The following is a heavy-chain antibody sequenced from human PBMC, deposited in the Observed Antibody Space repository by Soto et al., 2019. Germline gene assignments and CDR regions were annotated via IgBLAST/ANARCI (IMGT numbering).Heavy chain of an antibody. J-gene: IGHJ4*02. D-gene: IGHD3-3*01. CDR1: GGSISNYY. CDR2: IYHRGIT. Sequence: SETLSLTCSVSGGSISNYYWSWIRQPPGKGLEFIGYIYHRGITNYNPSLKSRVTMSVDLSKNQFSLKLSSVTAADTAVYYCACVGKILGVVSSFDYWGRGTLVTVSS. CDR3: ACVGKILGVVSSFDY. V-gene: IGHV4-59*01.